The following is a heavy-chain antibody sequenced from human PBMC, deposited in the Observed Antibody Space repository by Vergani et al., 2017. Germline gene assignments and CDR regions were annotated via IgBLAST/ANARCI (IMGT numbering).Heavy chain of an antibody. Sequence: QVQLVQSGAEVKKPGASVKVSCKASGYTFTGYYMHWVRQAPGQGLEWMGWINPNSGGTNYAQKFQGWVTMTRDTSISTAYMELSRLRSDDTAVYYCARVLHFSSSDYYYYYGMDVWGQGTTVTVSS. CDR3: ARVLHFSSSDYYYYYGMDV. CDR1: GYTFTGYY. J-gene: IGHJ6*02. D-gene: IGHD2/OR15-2a*01. CDR2: INPNSGGT. V-gene: IGHV1-2*04.